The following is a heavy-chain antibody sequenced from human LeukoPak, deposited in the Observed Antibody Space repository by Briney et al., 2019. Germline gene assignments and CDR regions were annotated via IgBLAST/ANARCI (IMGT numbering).Heavy chain of an antibody. D-gene: IGHD6-19*01. CDR1: GGSISSTHW. J-gene: IGHJ3*02. CDR2: IFHSGTT. CDR3: ARDQWLLRGGDHDAFDI. V-gene: IGHV4-4*02. Sequence: SETLSLTCAVSGGSISSTHWWNWVRQPPGKGLEWIGEIFHSGTTNYNPSLKSRVTISIDKSKNQFSLKLRSATAADTAVYYCARDQWLLRGGDHDAFDIWGQGTMVTVSS.